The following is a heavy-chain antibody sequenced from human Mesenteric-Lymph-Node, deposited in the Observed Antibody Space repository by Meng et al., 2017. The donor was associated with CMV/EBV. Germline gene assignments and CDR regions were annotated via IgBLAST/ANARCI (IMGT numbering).Heavy chain of an antibody. CDR2: IDPDSGAT. Sequence: SVKVSCKAYGYTFTDYYINWVRQAPGQGLEWMGRIDPDSGATNYAQKFHDGVAITRDTSISTAYMELSGLRSDDTAIYYCVTLHFDYWGQGTLVTVSS. CDR1: GYTFTDYY. V-gene: IGHV1-2*06. CDR3: VTLHFDY. D-gene: IGHD2-21*02. J-gene: IGHJ4*02.